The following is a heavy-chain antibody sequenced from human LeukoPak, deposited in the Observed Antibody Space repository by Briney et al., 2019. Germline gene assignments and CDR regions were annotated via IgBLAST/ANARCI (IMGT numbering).Heavy chain of an antibody. CDR2: IYYSGST. D-gene: IGHD4-17*01. V-gene: IGHV4-39*01. CDR1: GGSISSSSYY. CDR3: ARQATVTTYYYYGMDV. J-gene: IGHJ6*02. Sequence: SETLSLTCTVSGGSISSSSYYWGWIRQPPGKGLEWIGSIYYSGSTYYNPSLKSRVTISVDTSKNQFSLKLSSVTAADTAVYYCARQATVTTYYYYGMDVWGQGATVTVSS.